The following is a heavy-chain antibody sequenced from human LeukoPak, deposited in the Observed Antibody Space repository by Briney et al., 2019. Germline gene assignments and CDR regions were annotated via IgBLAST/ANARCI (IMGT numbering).Heavy chain of an antibody. CDR1: DYTFTNYG. Sequence: ASVKVSCKASDYTFTNYGISRVRQAPGQGLEWMGWINPNNGGTNFAQKFQGRVTMTRDTSISTAYMELSRLRSDDTAIYYCAKDQNTGYANNWFDPWGQGTLVTVSS. J-gene: IGHJ5*02. CDR3: AKDQNTGYANNWFDP. CDR2: INPNNGGT. V-gene: IGHV1-2*02. D-gene: IGHD5-12*01.